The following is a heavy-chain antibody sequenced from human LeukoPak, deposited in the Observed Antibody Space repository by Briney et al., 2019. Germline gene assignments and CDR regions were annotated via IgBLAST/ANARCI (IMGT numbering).Heavy chain of an antibody. V-gene: IGHV3-21*01. CDR3: ARDRGSVLRFLEWLLGPDY. Sequence: GSLRLSCAASGFPFSSYSMNWVRQASGKGLEWVSSISSSSSYIYYADPVKGRFTISRDNAKNSLYLQMNSLRAEDTAVYYCARDRGSVLRFLEWLLGPDYWGQGTLVTVSS. D-gene: IGHD3-3*01. J-gene: IGHJ4*02. CDR1: GFPFSSYS. CDR2: ISSSSSYI.